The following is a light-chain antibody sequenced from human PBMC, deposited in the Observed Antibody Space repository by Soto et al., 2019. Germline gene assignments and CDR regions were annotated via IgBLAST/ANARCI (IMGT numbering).Light chain of an antibody. CDR3: SSYTSSNTLL. CDR2: EVI. CDR1: SSDVGGYNY. J-gene: IGLJ3*02. Sequence: QSALTQPASVSGSPGQSITISCTGTSSDVGGYNYVSWYQQYPGKAPKLIIYEVINRPSGVANRFSGSKSGNTASLTISGLQTDDEADYYYSSYTSSNTLLFGGGTKLTVL. V-gene: IGLV2-14*01.